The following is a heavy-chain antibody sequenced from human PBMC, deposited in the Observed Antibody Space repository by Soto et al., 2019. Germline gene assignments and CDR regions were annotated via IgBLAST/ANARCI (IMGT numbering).Heavy chain of an antibody. V-gene: IGHV1-46*01. CDR3: ARSPTLVRRKAWFDT. Sequence: QVQLVQSGAEVKKPGASVKVSCKASGYTFTSSYMHWVRQARGQGLEWMGIINPTAGSTTYAQKFQGRVTMIRDTSTSTVYMDLSSLRSEDTAVYYCARSPTLVRRKAWFDTWGQGTLVTVSS. CDR2: INPTAGST. CDR1: GYTFTSSY. J-gene: IGHJ5*02. D-gene: IGHD3-10*01.